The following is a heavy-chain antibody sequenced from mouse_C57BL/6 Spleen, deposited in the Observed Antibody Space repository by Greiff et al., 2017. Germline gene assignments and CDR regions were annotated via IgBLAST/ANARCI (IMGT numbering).Heavy chain of an antibody. V-gene: IGHV1-64*01. D-gene: IGHD3-1*01. CDR3: ARSGDHDWFAY. CDR1: GYTFTSYW. J-gene: IGHJ3*01. CDR2: IHPNSGST. Sequence: VKLQQPGAELVKPGASVKLSCKASGYTFTSYWMHWVKQRPGQGLEWIGMIHPNSGSTNYNEKFKSKATLTVDKSSSTAYMQLSSLTSEDAAVYYCARSGDHDWFAYWGQGTLVTVSA.